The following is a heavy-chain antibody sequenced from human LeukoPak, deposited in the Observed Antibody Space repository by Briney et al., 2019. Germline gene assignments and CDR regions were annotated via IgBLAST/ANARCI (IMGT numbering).Heavy chain of an antibody. CDR3: ARVAGNCGGDCYRLLY. V-gene: IGHV1-8*01. Sequence: ASVKVSCKASGYTFTSYDINWVRQATGQGLEWLGWTNPNSGNTGYAQKFQGRVSMTRNTSISTAYMELSNLRSEDTAVYYCARVAGNCGGDCYRLLYWGQGTLVTVSS. CDR2: TNPNSGNT. J-gene: IGHJ4*02. CDR1: GYTFTSYD. D-gene: IGHD2-21*01.